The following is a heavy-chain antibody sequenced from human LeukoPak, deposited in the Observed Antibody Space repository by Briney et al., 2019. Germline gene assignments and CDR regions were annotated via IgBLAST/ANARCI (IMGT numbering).Heavy chain of an antibody. D-gene: IGHD2-15*01. J-gene: IGHJ4*02. Sequence: PGGSLRLSCAASGFTFSSYAMSWVRQAPGKGLEWVSAISGSGGSTYYADSVKGRFTISRDNSKNTLYLQMNSLRAEDTAVYYCAKVGYCSGGSCYEIDFDYWGQGTLVTVSS. CDR3: AKVGYCSGGSCYEIDFDY. CDR2: ISGSGGST. V-gene: IGHV3-23*01. CDR1: GFTFSSYA.